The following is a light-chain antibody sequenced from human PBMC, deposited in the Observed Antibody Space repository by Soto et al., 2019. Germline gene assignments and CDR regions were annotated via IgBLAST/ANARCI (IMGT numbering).Light chain of an antibody. Sequence: QSVLTQPPSVSGAPGQRVTISCTGSSSNIGAGYVVNWYQQLPGTAPKLLIYGNDNRPSGVPDRFSGSKSGTSASLAITGLQAEDEADYYCQSYDSSLSTYVVFGGGTKLTVL. J-gene: IGLJ2*01. CDR1: SSNIGAGYV. CDR2: GND. CDR3: QSYDSSLSTYVV. V-gene: IGLV1-40*01.